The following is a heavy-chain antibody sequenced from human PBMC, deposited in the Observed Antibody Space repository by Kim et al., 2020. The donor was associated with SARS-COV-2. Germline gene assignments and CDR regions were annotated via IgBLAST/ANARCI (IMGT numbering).Heavy chain of an antibody. Sequence: GGSLRLSCAASGFTFSSYGMHWVRQAPGKGLEWVAVIWYDGSNKYYADSVKGRFTISRDNSKNTLYLQMNSLRAEDTAVYYCARDVAYYDFWSGYGNYYYYGMDVWGQGTTVTVSS. CDR2: IWYDGSNK. V-gene: IGHV3-33*01. CDR1: GFTFSSYG. CDR3: ARDVAYYDFWSGYGNYYYYGMDV. J-gene: IGHJ6*02. D-gene: IGHD3-3*01.